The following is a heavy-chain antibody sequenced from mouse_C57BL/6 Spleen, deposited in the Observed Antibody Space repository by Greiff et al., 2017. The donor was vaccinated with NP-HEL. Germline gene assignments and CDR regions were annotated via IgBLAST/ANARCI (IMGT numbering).Heavy chain of an antibody. J-gene: IGHJ1*03. V-gene: IGHV1-5*01. Sequence: EVQLQQSGTVLARPGASVKMSCKTSSYTFTSYWMHWVKQRPGQGLEWLGAIYPGNSDTSYNQKFKGKAKLTAVTSASTAYMELSSLTNEDSAVYYCTRFHRYGSSPWYFDVWGTGTTVTVSS. CDR3: TRFHRYGSSPWYFDV. CDR2: IYPGNSDT. D-gene: IGHD1-1*01. CDR1: SYTFTSYW.